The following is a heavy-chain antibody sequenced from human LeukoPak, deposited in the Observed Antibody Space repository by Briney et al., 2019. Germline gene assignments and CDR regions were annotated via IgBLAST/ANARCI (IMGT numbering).Heavy chain of an antibody. CDR2: TYYMSKWYN. D-gene: IGHD6-19*01. CDR1: GDSVSSNSVA. V-gene: IGHV6-1*01. J-gene: IGHJ2*01. Sequence: SQTLSLTCAISGDSVSSNSVAWNWIRQSPSRGLEWLGRTYYMSKWYNDYAVSVRSRITINPDTSKNQFSLQLNSVTPEDTAVYYCARWLGGDKWYFDLWGRGTLVTVSS. CDR3: ARWLGGDKWYFDL.